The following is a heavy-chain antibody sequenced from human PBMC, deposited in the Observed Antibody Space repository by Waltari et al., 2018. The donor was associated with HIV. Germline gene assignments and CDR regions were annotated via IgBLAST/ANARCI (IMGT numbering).Heavy chain of an antibody. Sequence: QVQLVESGGGVVQPGRSLRLSCAVSGFTFRRYGMHWVRQAPGKGLEWVAVIWYDGSKKYYADSVKGRFTISRDNSKNTLYLQMNSLRDEDTAVYYCARGVHDFYYGMDVWGQGTSVTVSS. V-gene: IGHV3-33*01. CDR1: GFTFRRYG. J-gene: IGHJ6*02. CDR3: ARGVHDFYYGMDV. CDR2: IWYDGSKK.